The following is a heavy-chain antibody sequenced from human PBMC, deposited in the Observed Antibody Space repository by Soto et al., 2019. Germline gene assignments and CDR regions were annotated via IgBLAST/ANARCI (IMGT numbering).Heavy chain of an antibody. V-gene: IGHV3-30*18. CDR3: AKKGGYPSSSWSDYYYYYGMDV. CDR2: ISYDGSNK. Sequence: GGSLRLSCAASGFTFSSYGMHWVRQAPGKGLEWVAVISYDGSNKYYADSVKGRFTISRDNSKNTLYLQMNSLRAEDTAVYYCAKKGGYPSSSWSDYYYYYGMDVWGQGTTVTVSS. D-gene: IGHD6-13*01. J-gene: IGHJ6*02. CDR1: GFTFSSYG.